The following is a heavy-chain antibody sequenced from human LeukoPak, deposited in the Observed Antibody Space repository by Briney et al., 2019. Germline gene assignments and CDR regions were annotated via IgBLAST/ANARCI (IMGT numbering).Heavy chain of an antibody. D-gene: IGHD2-15*01. CDR2: IWYDGGNS. Sequence: QPGGSLRLSCAASGFNFINYAMHWVRQAPGKGLEWVAVIWYDGGNSYYADSVKGRFTISRDTSEDTLFLQMNSLRAEDTAVYYCAREADCTDGSCYRGAFDIWGQGTMITVSS. V-gene: IGHV3-33*01. CDR1: GFNFINYA. J-gene: IGHJ3*02. CDR3: AREADCTDGSCYRGAFDI.